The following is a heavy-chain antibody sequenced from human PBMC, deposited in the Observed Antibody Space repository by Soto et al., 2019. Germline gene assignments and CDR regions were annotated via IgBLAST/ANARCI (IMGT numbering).Heavy chain of an antibody. CDR2: IYYSGST. D-gene: IGHD4-17*01. CDR1: GGSISSYY. V-gene: IGHV4-59*08. J-gene: IGHJ6*03. Sequence: SETLSLTCTVSGGSISSYYWSWIRQPPGKGLEWIGYIYYSGSTNYNPSLKSRVTISVDTSKNQFSLKLSSVTSADTAVYYCASSTTVTTGKRGFFGYYYYYMDVWGKGTTVTVSS. CDR3: ASSTTVTTGKRGFFGYYYYYMDV.